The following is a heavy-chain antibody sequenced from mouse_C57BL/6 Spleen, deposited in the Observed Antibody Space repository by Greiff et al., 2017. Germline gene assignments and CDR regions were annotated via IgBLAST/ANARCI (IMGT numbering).Heavy chain of an antibody. CDR2: ISDGGSYT. CDR3: AREGGYDLYYFDY. CDR1: GFTFSSYA. J-gene: IGHJ2*01. V-gene: IGHV5-4*01. Sequence: EVMLVESGGGLVKPGGSLKLSCAASGFTFSSYAMSWVRQTPEKRLEWVATISDGGSYTYYPDNVKGRFTISRDNAKNNLYLQMSHLKSEDTAMYYCAREGGYDLYYFDYWGQGTTRTVSS. D-gene: IGHD2-2*01.